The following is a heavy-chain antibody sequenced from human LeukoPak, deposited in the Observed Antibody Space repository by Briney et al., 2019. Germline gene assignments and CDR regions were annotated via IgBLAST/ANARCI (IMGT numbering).Heavy chain of an antibody. Sequence: SVTLSLTCTVSGGSISSYYWSWIRQPPGKGLESIAYIYYSGSTNYNPSLKSRVTISVDTSKNQFSLKLSSVTAADTAVYYCARDRDYFDFWGQGALVTVSS. V-gene: IGHV4-59*12. CDR3: ARDRDYFDF. J-gene: IGHJ4*02. CDR2: IYYSGST. CDR1: GGSISSYY.